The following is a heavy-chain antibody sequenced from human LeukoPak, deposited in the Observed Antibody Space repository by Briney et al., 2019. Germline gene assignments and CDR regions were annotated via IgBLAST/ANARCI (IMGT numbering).Heavy chain of an antibody. CDR1: RFTFRSYP. V-gene: IGHV3-64*01. CDR3: AGGSSWYRGIDY. D-gene: IGHD6-13*01. J-gene: IGHJ4*02. Sequence: PGGSLILSCAASRFTFRSYPMYWVRQAPGKGLEYVSPISTNGCSTYYVNSVKGRFIICRDNSKNTLYVQMGSLRAEDMAVYYCAGGSSWYRGIDYWGQGSLVTVSS. CDR2: ISTNGCST.